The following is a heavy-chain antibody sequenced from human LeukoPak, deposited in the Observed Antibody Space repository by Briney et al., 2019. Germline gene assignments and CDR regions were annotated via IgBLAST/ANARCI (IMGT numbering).Heavy chain of an antibody. Sequence: PGGSLRLSCAASGFTFSSYGMSWVRQAPGKGLEWVSAISGSGGFTYYADSVKGRFTISRGNSKNTLYLQMNSLRAEDTAVYYCAKDPSSGWPRSYYFDYWGQGTLVTVSS. CDR2: ISGSGGFT. V-gene: IGHV3-23*01. CDR1: GFTFSSYG. D-gene: IGHD6-19*01. J-gene: IGHJ4*02. CDR3: AKDPSSGWPRSYYFDY.